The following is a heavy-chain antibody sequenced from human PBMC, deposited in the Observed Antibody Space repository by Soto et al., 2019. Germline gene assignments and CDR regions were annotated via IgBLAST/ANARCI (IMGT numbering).Heavy chain of an antibody. CDR3: ASVAVAGTGFDY. J-gene: IGHJ4*02. Sequence: PGGSLRLSCAASGFTFSSYSMNWVRQAPGKGLEWVSSISSSSSYIYYADSVKGRFTISRDNAKNSLYLQMNSLRAEDTAVYYCASVAVAGTGFDYWGQGTLVTVSS. V-gene: IGHV3-21*01. D-gene: IGHD6-19*01. CDR2: ISSSSSYI. CDR1: GFTFSSYS.